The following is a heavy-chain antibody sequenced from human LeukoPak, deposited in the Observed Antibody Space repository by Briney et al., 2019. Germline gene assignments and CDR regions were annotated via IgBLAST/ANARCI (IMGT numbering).Heavy chain of an antibody. Sequence: AGGSLRLSCAASGFTFSSYGMSWVRQAPGKGLEWVSAISGSGGSTYYADSVKGRFTISRDNSKNTLYLQMNSLRAEDTAVYYCAKGAEEGVVITAVYYYYMDVWGKGTTVTISS. D-gene: IGHD3-22*01. CDR1: GFTFSSYG. CDR2: ISGSGGST. V-gene: IGHV3-23*01. J-gene: IGHJ6*03. CDR3: AKGAEEGVVITAVYYYYMDV.